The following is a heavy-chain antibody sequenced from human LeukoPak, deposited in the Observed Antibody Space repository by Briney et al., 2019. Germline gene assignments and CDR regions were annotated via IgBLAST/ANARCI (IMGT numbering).Heavy chain of an antibody. D-gene: IGHD6-19*01. V-gene: IGHV3-21*01. Sequence: GGSLRLSCAASGFTFSSYSMNWVRQAPGKGLEWVSSISSSSSYIYYADSVKGRFTISRDNAKNSLYLQMNSLRAEDTAVYYCARAGEQWLETPYFDYWGQGTLVTVSS. CDR2: ISSSSSYI. CDR3: ARAGEQWLETPYFDY. J-gene: IGHJ4*02. CDR1: GFTFSSYS.